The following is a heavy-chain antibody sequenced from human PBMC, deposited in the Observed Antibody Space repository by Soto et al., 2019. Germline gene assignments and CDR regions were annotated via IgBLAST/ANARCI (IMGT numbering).Heavy chain of an antibody. V-gene: IGHV1-8*01. Sequence: GASVKVSCKASGYTFTSYDINSARQATGQGLEWMGWMNPNSGNTGYAQKFQGRVTMTRNTSISTAYRELSSLRSEDTAVYYCARTFGVFLEGLLPPSDAVFEIRGKGTMVP. D-gene: IGHD3-3*01. CDR1: GYTFTSYD. J-gene: IGHJ3*02. CDR3: ARTFGVFLEGLLPPSDAVFEI. CDR2: MNPNSGNT.